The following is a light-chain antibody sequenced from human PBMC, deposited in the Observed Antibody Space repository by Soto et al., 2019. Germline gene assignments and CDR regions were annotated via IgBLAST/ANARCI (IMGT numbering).Light chain of an antibody. CDR1: QSISSY. V-gene: IGKV1-39*01. Sequence: IQMTQSPSSLSASVGDRVTITFRASQSISSYLNWYQQKPGKAPKLLIYAASSLQSGVPSRFSGSGSGTDFTLTISSLQPEDFATYYCQQSYSTLPTFGQGTRLEIK. J-gene: IGKJ5*01. CDR2: AAS. CDR3: QQSYSTLPT.